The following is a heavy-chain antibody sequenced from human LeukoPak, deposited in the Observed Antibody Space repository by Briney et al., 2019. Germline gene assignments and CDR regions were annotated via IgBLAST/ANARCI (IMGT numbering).Heavy chain of an antibody. Sequence: SETLSLTCAVSGGSISSGGYSWSWIRQPPGKGLEWIGYIYYSGSTNSNPSLKSRVTISVDTSKNQFSLKLSSVTAADTAVYYCARDPTRSGLDYWGQGTLVTVSS. CDR2: IYYSGST. J-gene: IGHJ4*02. D-gene: IGHD4-11*01. CDR1: GGSISSGGYS. CDR3: ARDPTRSGLDY. V-gene: IGHV4-61*08.